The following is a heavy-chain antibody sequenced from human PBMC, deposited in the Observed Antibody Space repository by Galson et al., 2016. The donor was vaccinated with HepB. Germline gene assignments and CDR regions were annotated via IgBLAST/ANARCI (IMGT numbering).Heavy chain of an antibody. Sequence: SVKVSCKASGYTFTTSGISWVRQAPGQGLEWMGWISTYSGNTKYAQKFQGGLTLTTDSSTTIAYMELGSLRFDDTALYYCARDDQYRFDSWGQGTLVTVSS. CDR1: GYTFTTSG. D-gene: IGHD2/OR15-2a*01. CDR2: ISTYSGNT. V-gene: IGHV1-18*01. CDR3: ARDDQYRFDS. J-gene: IGHJ4*02.